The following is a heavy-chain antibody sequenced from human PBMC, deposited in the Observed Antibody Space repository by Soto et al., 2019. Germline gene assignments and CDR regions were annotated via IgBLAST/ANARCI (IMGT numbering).Heavy chain of an antibody. D-gene: IGHD6-13*01. V-gene: IGHV1-69*01. CDR3: AKASGRSWYNWFDP. CDR2: IVPLFGTT. Sequence: QVQLVQSGAEVKKPGSSVKVSCKASGGNFTSYAISWVRQAPGQGLEFMGGIVPLFGTTNYAHKFRGRVTVTADESTSTVYMVMSSLRSEDTAVYYCAKASGRSWYNWFDPWGQGTLVTVST. J-gene: IGHJ5*02. CDR1: GGNFTSYA.